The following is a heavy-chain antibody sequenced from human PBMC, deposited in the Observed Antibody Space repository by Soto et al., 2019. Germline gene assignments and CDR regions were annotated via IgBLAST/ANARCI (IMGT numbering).Heavy chain of an antibody. CDR1: GGAISTIA. Sequence: GASVKVSCKASGGAISTIAITWVRRAPGQGLEWMGAFIPSFGTAIYAQKFQGRVTISADESTSSAYMDLSSLRSDDTAVYYCTRAQFRYTGTYVAADWFDPWGQGTLVTV. CDR2: FIPSFGTA. D-gene: IGHD1-26*01. V-gene: IGHV1-69*13. CDR3: TRAQFRYTGTYVAADWFDP. J-gene: IGHJ5*02.